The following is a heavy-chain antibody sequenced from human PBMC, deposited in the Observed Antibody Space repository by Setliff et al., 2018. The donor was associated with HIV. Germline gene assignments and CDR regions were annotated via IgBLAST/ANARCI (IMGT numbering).Heavy chain of an antibody. V-gene: IGHV4-31*03. CDR1: GGSISSGYYY. D-gene: IGHD2-2*01. CDR2: IYYSANP. Sequence: SETLSLTCTVSGGSISSGYYYWSWIRQHPGKGLEWIGYIYYSANPFYNPSLRSRVTISLDTSKNQFSLKLSSVTAADTAVYYCARGFDYAQRPPLYYFDYWGQGTLVTVSS. CDR3: ARGFDYAQRPPLYYFDY. J-gene: IGHJ4*02.